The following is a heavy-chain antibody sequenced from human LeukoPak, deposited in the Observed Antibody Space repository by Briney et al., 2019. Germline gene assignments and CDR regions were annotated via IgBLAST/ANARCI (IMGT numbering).Heavy chain of an antibody. CDR1: GFTFSSYE. CDR3: ARDDEYYFDY. V-gene: IGHV3-48*03. Sequence: GGSLRLSCVASGFTFSSYEMNWVRQAPGKGLEWVSYISSSGSTIYYADSVKGRFTISRDNAKNSLYLQMNSLRAEDTAVYYCARDDEYYFDYWGQGTLVTVSS. CDR2: ISSSGSTI. J-gene: IGHJ4*02.